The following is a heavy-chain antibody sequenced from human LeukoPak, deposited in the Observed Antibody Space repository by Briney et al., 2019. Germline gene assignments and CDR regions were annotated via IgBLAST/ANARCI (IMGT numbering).Heavy chain of an antibody. J-gene: IGHJ3*02. CDR3: ARDFARNSGDYGNDGFDI. V-gene: IGHV4-59*02. Sequence: PSETLSLTCSVSGGSVNLYYWTWIRRSPGKGLEWIGYISYSGNVYYNPSLKSRVTITLDTSKKQVSLRLSSVTAADTAVYFCARDFARNSGDYGNDGFDIWGQGTMVTVS. CDR1: GGSVNLYY. D-gene: IGHD4-17*01. CDR2: ISYSGNV.